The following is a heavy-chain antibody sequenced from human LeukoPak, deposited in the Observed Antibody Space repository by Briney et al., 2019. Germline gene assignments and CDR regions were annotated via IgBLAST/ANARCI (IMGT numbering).Heavy chain of an antibody. CDR2: INHSGST. V-gene: IGHV4-34*01. Sequence: SETLSLTCAVYGGSFSGYYWSWIRQPPRKGLEWIGEINHSGSTNYNPSLKSRVTISVDTSKKQFSLKLSSVTAADAAVYYCARGSSYWGQGTLVTVSS. CDR3: ARGSSY. J-gene: IGHJ4*02. CDR1: GGSFSGYY.